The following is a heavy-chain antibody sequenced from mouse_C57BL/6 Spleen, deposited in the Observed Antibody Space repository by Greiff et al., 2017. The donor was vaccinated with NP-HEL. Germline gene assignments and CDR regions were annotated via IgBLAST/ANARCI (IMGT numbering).Heavy chain of an antibody. CDR3: ARHGSTYYYAMDY. CDR2: IYPGAGDT. Sequence: QVQLQQSGAELVKPGASVKISCKASGYAFSSYWMNWVKQRPGKGLEWIGQIYPGAGDTNYNGKFKGKATLTADKSSSTAYMQLSSLTSEDSAVYVCARHGSTYYYAMDYWGQGTSVTVSS. J-gene: IGHJ4*01. V-gene: IGHV1-80*01. CDR1: GYAFSSYW. D-gene: IGHD1-1*01.